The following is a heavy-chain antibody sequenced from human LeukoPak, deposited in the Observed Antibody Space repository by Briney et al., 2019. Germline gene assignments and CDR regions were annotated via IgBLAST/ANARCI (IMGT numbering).Heavy chain of an antibody. J-gene: IGHJ4*02. CDR3: AKASNEGAYSGSYWGDYLDY. V-gene: IGHV4-34*01. CDR1: GGSFSGYY. D-gene: IGHD1-26*01. CDR2: INHSGST. Sequence: SETLSHTCAVYGGSFSGYYWSWIRQPPGKGLEWIGEINHSGSTNYNPSLKSRVTISVDTSKNQFSLKLSSVTAADTAVYYCAKASNEGAYSGSYWGDYLDYWGRGTLVTVSS.